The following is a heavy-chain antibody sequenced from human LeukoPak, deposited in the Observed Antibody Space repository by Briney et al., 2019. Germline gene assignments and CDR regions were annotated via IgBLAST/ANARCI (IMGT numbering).Heavy chain of an antibody. CDR2: IKQDGSEK. CDR3: ARKTSGSYGGDFDY. D-gene: IGHD1-26*01. Sequence: GSLRLSCAASGFTFSSYWMSWVRQAPGKGLEWVANIKQDGSEKYYVDSVKGRFTISRDNAKNSLYLQMNSLRAEDTAVYYCARKTSGSYGGDFDYWGQGTLVTVSS. J-gene: IGHJ4*02. CDR1: GFTFSSYW. V-gene: IGHV3-7*01.